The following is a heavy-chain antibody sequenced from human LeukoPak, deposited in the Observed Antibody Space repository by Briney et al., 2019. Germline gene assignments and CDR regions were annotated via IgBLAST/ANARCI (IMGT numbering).Heavy chain of an antibody. CDR2: FDPEDGET. V-gene: IGHV1-24*01. Sequence: ASVKVSCKVSGYTLTELSMHWVRQAPGKGLEWMGGFDPEDGETIYAQKFQGRVTMTEDTSTDTAYMELSSLRSEDTAVYYCATEGPYYYDSSGYPNWFDPWGQGTLVTVSS. J-gene: IGHJ5*02. CDR1: GYTLTELS. D-gene: IGHD3-22*01. CDR3: ATEGPYYYDSSGYPNWFDP.